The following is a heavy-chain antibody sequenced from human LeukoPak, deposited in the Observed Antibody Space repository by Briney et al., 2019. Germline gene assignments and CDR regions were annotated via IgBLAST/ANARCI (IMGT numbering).Heavy chain of an antibody. J-gene: IGHJ4*02. CDR3: ARVWRAIAVDY. D-gene: IGHD6-13*01. V-gene: IGHV1-3*01. CDR2: INAGNGNT. Sequence: ASVKVSCKASGYTFTSYGISWVRQAPGQRLEWMGWINAGNGNTKYSQKFQGRVTITRDTSASTAYMELSSLRSEDTAVYYCARVWRAIAVDYWGQGTLVTVSS. CDR1: GYTFTSYG.